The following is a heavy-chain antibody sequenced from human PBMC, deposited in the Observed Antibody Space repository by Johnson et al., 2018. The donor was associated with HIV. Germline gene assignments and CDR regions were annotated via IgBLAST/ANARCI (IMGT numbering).Heavy chain of an antibody. CDR1: GFTFSDHW. Sequence: VQLVESGGGLVQPGGSLRLSCGASGFTFSDHWMQWVRQAPGKGLVWVSRINGDGSRTSYADSVKGRFTIARDNAKNTLFLEMNSLRAEDTAAYSCITGGSGTIPSGAFDIWG. CDR3: ITGGSGTIPSGAFDI. V-gene: IGHV3-74*01. J-gene: IGHJ3*02. CDR2: INGDGSRT. D-gene: IGHD1-26*01.